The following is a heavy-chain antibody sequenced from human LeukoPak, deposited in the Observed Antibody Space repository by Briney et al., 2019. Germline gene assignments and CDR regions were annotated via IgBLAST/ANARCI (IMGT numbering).Heavy chain of an antibody. V-gene: IGHV4-59*01. D-gene: IGHD7-27*01. J-gene: IGHJ4*02. Sequence: SETLSLSCTVSGGSISNYYWSWIRQSPGKGLEWIGYIYYTETSYNPSLKSRVTISADTSKNQFSLKLYSVTAADTAVYYCATRKLGNDYWGQGTLVTVSS. CDR1: GGSISNYY. CDR2: IYYTET. CDR3: ATRKLGNDY.